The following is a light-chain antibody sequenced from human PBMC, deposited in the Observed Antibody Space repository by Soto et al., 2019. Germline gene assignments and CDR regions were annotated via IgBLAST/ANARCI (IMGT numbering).Light chain of an antibody. CDR1: QSVSSN. J-gene: IGKJ4*01. Sequence: EIVITQSPATLSVSPGERATLSCRASQSVSSNLAWYQQKPGQAPRLLIYGASTRATGIPARFSGSGSGTEFTLTISNLQSEDFAVYYCQQYNNWPATFGGGTKVEIK. CDR3: QQYNNWPAT. CDR2: GAS. V-gene: IGKV3-15*01.